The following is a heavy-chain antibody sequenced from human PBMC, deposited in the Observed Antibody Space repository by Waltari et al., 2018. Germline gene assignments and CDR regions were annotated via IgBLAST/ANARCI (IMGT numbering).Heavy chain of an antibody. V-gene: IGHV3-21*01. J-gene: IGHJ4*02. CDR2: IDTSGTSK. CDR1: GFTLTSYS. CDR3: ARWRWHQSELDS. Sequence: EVQLVESGGGLVQPGGYLRLACAASGFTLTSYSMNWVRQAPGKGLEWVSSIDTSGTSKYYADSVKGRFTVSRDNAKNSMYLEMDSLRAEDTAVYYCARWRWHQSELDSWGQGTLVTVSS. D-gene: IGHD1-26*01.